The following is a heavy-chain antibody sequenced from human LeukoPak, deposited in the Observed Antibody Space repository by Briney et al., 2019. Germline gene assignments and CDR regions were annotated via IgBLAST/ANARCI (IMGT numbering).Heavy chain of an antibody. CDR3: ARGRDGYTYYFDY. V-gene: IGHV4-4*07. J-gene: IGHJ4*02. Sequence: SETLSLTCAVSGGSISNSYWSWIRQPAGKGLEWIGRIYTSGSTNYNPSLKSRVTMSLDTSKNQFSLKLSSVTAADTAVYYCARGRDGYTYYFDYWGQGTLVTVSS. CDR2: IYTSGST. D-gene: IGHD5-24*01. CDR1: GGSISNSY.